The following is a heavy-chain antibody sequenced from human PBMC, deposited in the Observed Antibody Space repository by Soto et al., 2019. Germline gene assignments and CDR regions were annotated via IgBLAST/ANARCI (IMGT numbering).Heavy chain of an antibody. D-gene: IGHD2-15*01. CDR3: ARGANDIVVVVAYNWFGP. CDR2: INHSGST. Sequence: QVQLQQWGAGLLKPSETLSLTCAVYGGSFSGYYWSWIRQPPGKGLEWIGEINHSGSTNYNPSLKSRVTISVDTSKNQFSLKLSSVTAADTAVYYCARGANDIVVVVAYNWFGPWGQGTLVTVSS. J-gene: IGHJ5*02. CDR1: GGSFSGYY. V-gene: IGHV4-34*01.